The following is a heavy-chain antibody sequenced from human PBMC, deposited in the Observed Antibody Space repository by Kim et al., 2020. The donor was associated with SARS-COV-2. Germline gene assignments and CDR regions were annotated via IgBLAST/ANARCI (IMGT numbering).Heavy chain of an antibody. Sequence: GGSLRLSCAASGFTVSSNYMSWVRQAPGKGLEWVSVIYSGGSTYYADSVKGRFTISRDNPKNTLYLQMNSLRAEDTAVYYCARDPPLNCSSTSCHDYWGQGTLVTVSS. CDR1: GFTVSSNY. D-gene: IGHD2-2*01. V-gene: IGHV3-53*01. CDR3: ARDPPLNCSSTSCHDY. CDR2: IYSGGST. J-gene: IGHJ4*02.